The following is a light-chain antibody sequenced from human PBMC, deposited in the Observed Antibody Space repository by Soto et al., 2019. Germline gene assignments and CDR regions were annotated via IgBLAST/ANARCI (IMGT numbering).Light chain of an antibody. Sequence: EIVMTQSPATLSVSPGERATLSCRASQSIGSNLAWYQQKPGQAPRLLIYDASTRATGIPARFSGSGSGTEFTLTISSLQSEDFAVYYCQQYNNWPQTFGQGTKVE. CDR2: DAS. CDR3: QQYNNWPQT. V-gene: IGKV3-15*01. J-gene: IGKJ1*01. CDR1: QSIGSN.